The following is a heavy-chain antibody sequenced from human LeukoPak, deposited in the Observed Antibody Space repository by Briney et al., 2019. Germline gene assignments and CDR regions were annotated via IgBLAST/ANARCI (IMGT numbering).Heavy chain of an antibody. D-gene: IGHD3-3*01. V-gene: IGHV3-23*01. Sequence: GSLRLSCAASGFTLRSYAMSLVRQAPGKGPEWVPAICGSGGSTYYADSVEGRFTISRDNSKNTLYLQMNSLRAEDTAVYYCAKADHPISSSLRFSLRTPFDYWGQGTLVTVSS. CDR2: ICGSGGST. J-gene: IGHJ4*02. CDR3: AKADHPISSSLRFSLRTPFDY. CDR1: GFTLRSYA.